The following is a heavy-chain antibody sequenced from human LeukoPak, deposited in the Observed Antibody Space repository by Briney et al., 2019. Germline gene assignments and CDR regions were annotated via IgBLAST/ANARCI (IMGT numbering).Heavy chain of an antibody. J-gene: IGHJ5*02. Sequence: ASVKVSCKASGYTFTSYDINWVRQATGQGLEWMGWTNPNSGNTGYAQKFQGRVTMTRNTSISTAYMELSSLRSEDTAVYYCARVVRGVIMVFDPWGQGTLVTVSS. D-gene: IGHD3-10*01. V-gene: IGHV1-8*01. CDR3: ARVVRGVIMVFDP. CDR2: TNPNSGNT. CDR1: GYTFTSYD.